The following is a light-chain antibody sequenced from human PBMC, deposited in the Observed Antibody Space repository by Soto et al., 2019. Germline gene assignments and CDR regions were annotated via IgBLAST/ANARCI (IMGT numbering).Light chain of an antibody. Sequence: EIVMTQSPATLSVSPGDTATLSCRASQSVSNNLAWFQQKPGQVPRLLIYGASNRATGVSARFSGSGSGTEFTLTISSLQSEDFAVYYCQHRMNWPLTFGQGTKVDIK. CDR2: GAS. V-gene: IGKV3-15*01. CDR3: QHRMNWPLT. J-gene: IGKJ1*01. CDR1: QSVSNN.